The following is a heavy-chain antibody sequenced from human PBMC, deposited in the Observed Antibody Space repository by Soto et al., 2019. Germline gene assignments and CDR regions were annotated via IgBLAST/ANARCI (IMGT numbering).Heavy chain of an antibody. Sequence: GGSLRLSCAASGFTFSSYAMSWVRQAPGKGLEWVSAISGSGGSTYYADSVKGRFTISRDNSKNTLYLQMNSLRAEDTAVYYCAKDPLLRYFDWLLTAFDYWGQGTLVTVSS. CDR3: AKDPLLRYFDWLLTAFDY. D-gene: IGHD3-9*01. J-gene: IGHJ4*02. CDR2: ISGSGGST. V-gene: IGHV3-23*01. CDR1: GFTFSSYA.